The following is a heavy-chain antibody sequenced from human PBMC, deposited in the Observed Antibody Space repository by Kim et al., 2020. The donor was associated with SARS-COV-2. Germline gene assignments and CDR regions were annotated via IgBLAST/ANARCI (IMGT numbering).Heavy chain of an antibody. J-gene: IGHJ5*02. D-gene: IGHD5-12*01. CDR3: ARDGMDIVAFRTHRGWFDP. V-gene: IGHV4-31*02. Sequence: SRVTISVDTSKNQFPLKLSSVTAADTAVYYCARDGMDIVAFRTHRGWFDPWGQGTLVTVSS.